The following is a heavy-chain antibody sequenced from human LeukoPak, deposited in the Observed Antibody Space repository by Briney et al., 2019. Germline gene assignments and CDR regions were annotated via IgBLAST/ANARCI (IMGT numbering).Heavy chain of an antibody. CDR3: PKDRVAAAGIGEFDY. CDR1: GFTFSSYA. J-gene: IGHJ4*02. D-gene: IGHD6-13*01. CDR2: ISGSGGST. V-gene: IGHV3-23*01. Sequence: PGGSLRLSCAASGFTFSSYAMSWVRQAPGKGLEWVSAISGSGGSTYYADSVKGRFTISRDNSKNTLYLQMNSLRAEDTAVYYWPKDRVAAAGIGEFDYWGQGTLVTVSS.